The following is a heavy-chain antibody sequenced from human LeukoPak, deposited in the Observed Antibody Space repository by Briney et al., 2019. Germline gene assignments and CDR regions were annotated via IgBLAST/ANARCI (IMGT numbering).Heavy chain of an antibody. V-gene: IGHV1-3*01. Sequence: GASVKVSCKASGYTFTSYAMHWVRQAPGQRLEWMGWINAGNGNTKYSQKFQDRVTITRNTSASTAYMELSSLRSEDTAVYYCARDLGDHLYSLDYWGQGTLVTVSS. CDR2: INAGNGNT. CDR3: ARDLGDHLYSLDY. J-gene: IGHJ4*02. CDR1: GYTFTSYA. D-gene: IGHD2-21*02.